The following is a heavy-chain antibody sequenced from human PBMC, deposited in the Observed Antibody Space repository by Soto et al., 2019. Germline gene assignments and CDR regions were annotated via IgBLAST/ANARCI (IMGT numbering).Heavy chain of an antibody. CDR1: GFSLSTSGVG. J-gene: IGHJ4*02. Sequence: QITLKESGPTLMKPTQTLTLTCTFSGFSLSTSGVGVGWIRQPSRKALEWLALIYWDDDMRCSPSLRSRPTITMVTSENQVVLTMTNMHPVDTATYYCARLLGYCSGSNCRYSFASWGQETLVTVSS. CDR2: IYWDDDM. D-gene: IGHD2-2*01. CDR3: ARLLGYCSGSNCRYSFAS. V-gene: IGHV2-5*02.